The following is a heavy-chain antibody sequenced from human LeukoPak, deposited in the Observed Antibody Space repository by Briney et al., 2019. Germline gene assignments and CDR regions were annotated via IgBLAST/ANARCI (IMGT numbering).Heavy chain of an antibody. Sequence: SETLSLTCTVSGGSISSYYWSWIRQPPGKGLEWIGYIYYSGSTNYNPSLKSRVTISVDTSKNQFSLKLNSVTAADTAVYYCATSSIAARDAFDIWGQGTMVTVSS. CDR2: IYYSGST. J-gene: IGHJ3*02. CDR3: ATSSIAARDAFDI. D-gene: IGHD6-6*01. CDR1: GGSISSYY. V-gene: IGHV4-59*12.